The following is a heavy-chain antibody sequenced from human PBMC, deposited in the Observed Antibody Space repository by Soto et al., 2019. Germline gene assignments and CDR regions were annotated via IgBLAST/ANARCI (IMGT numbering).Heavy chain of an antibody. Sequence: GGSLRLSCAASGFTFSSYAMSWVRQAPGKGLEWVSAISGSGGSTYYADSVKGRFTISRDNSKNTLYLQMNGLRAEDTAVYYCAKDPEPSIDGYNHDGSWFDPWGQGTLVTVS. CDR3: AKDPEPSIDGYNHDGSWFDP. CDR2: ISGSGGST. V-gene: IGHV3-23*01. J-gene: IGHJ5*02. D-gene: IGHD5-12*01. CDR1: GFTFSSYA.